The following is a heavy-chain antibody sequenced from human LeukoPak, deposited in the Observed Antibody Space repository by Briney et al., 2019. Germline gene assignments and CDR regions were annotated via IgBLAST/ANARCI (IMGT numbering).Heavy chain of an antibody. CDR2: VIPIFGTA. D-gene: IGHD6-13*01. V-gene: IGHV1-69*13. CDR3: ARCAGSSGSYYGMDV. CDR1: GYTFTSYA. J-gene: IGHJ6*04. Sequence: GAAVKVSCKPSGYTFTSYAMHWVRQGPGQRLGWMGGVIPIFGTANYAQKFQGRVAITADESTSTAYMELSSLRSEDTAVYYCARCAGSSGSYYGMDVWGKGTTVTVSS.